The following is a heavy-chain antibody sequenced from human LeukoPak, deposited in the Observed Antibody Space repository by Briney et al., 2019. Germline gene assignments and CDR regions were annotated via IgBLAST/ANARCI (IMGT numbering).Heavy chain of an antibody. D-gene: IGHD3-3*01. V-gene: IGHV4-34*01. Sequence: SETLSLTCAVYGGSFSGYYWSWIRQPPGKGLEWIGEINHSGSTNYNPSLKSRVTISVDTSKNQFSLKLSSVTAADTAVYYCARRRRPTIFGVVTHFDYWGQGTLVTVSS. J-gene: IGHJ4*02. CDR3: ARRRRPTIFGVVTHFDY. CDR1: GGSFSGYY. CDR2: INHSGST.